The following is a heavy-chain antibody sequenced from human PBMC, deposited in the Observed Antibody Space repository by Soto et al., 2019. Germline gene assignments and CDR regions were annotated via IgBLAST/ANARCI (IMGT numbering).Heavy chain of an antibody. CDR1: GGCISSSNW. D-gene: IGHD5-12*01. V-gene: IGHV4-4*02. J-gene: IGHJ4*02. CDR3: ARSTRGYSGYASHIDY. Sequence: SETLSLTFAVSGGCISSSNWWSWVRQPPGKGLEWIGEIYHSGSTNYNPSLKSRVTISVDTSKNHFSLKLSSVTAADTAVYYCARSTRGYSGYASHIDYWGQGTQVTVSS. CDR2: IYHSGST.